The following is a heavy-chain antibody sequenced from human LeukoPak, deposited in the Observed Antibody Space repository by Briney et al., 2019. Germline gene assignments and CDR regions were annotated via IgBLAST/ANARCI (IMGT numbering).Heavy chain of an antibody. D-gene: IGHD6-13*01. CDR1: GYTFTGYY. CDR3: ARDTRGIDYFDY. CDR2: INPNSGGT. V-gene: IGHV1-2*02. Sequence: GASVKVSCKASGYTFTGYYMLWVRQASGQGLEWMGWINPNSGGTNYAQKFQGRVTMTRDTSISTAYMELSRLRSDDTAVYYCARDTRGIDYFDYWGQGTLVTVSS. J-gene: IGHJ4*02.